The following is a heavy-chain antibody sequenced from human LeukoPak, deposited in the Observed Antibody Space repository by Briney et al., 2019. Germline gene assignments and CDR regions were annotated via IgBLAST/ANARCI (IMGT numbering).Heavy chain of an antibody. CDR3: ARSRDGSLDY. V-gene: IGHV3-53*01. J-gene: IGHJ4*02. D-gene: IGHD5-24*01. CDR2: LYSGGGT. Sequence: GGSLRLSCAASGFTFSSYAMSWVRQAPGKGLEWVSILYSGGGTYYADSVRGRFTISRDNSKNTLYLQMNSLRADDTAVYYCARSRDGSLDYWGQGTLVTVSS. CDR1: GFTFSSYA.